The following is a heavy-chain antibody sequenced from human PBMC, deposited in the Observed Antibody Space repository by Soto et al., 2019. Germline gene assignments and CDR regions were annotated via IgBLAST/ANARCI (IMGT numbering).Heavy chain of an antibody. CDR2: IIPIFGTA. V-gene: IGHV1-69*01. CDR3: AGESPHPEAKGWFDP. CDR1: GGTFSSYA. J-gene: IGHJ5*02. Sequence: QVQLVQSGAEVKKPGSSVKVSCKASGGTFSSYAISWVRQAPGQGLERMGGIIPIFGTANYAQKFQGRVTITADESTSTAYMGLSSLRSEDTAVYYCAGESPHPEAKGWFDPWGQGTLVTVSS.